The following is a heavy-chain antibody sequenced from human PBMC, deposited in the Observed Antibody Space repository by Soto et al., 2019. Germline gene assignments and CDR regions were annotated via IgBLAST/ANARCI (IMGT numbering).Heavy chain of an antibody. V-gene: IGHV1-69*12. CDR3: ARVLARNCISTSCYPNWFDP. CDR1: GGTFSSYA. D-gene: IGHD2-2*01. CDR2: IIPIFGTA. J-gene: IGHJ5*02. Sequence: QVQLVQSGAEVKKPGSSVKVSCKASGGTFSSYAISWVRQAPGQGLEWMGGIIPIFGTANYAQKFQGRVTITADDSTSTAYMELSSLRSEDTAVYYCARVLARNCISTSCYPNWFDPWGQGTLVTVSS.